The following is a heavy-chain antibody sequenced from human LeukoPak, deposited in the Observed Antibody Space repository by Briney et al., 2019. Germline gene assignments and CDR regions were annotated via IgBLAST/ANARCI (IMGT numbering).Heavy chain of an antibody. D-gene: IGHD3-22*01. V-gene: IGHV3-30*04. CDR1: GFTFSNYA. CDR3: SRGQFRLSDYDSSGFDY. J-gene: IGHJ4*02. CDR2: ISYQGSNK. Sequence: GRSLRLSCAASGFTFSNYAMHWVRQAPGKGLEWVAVISYQGSNKYYADSVKGRFTISRDNSKNTLYLQMISLRAEDTAVYCCSRGQFRLSDYDSSGFDYWGQGTLVTVSS.